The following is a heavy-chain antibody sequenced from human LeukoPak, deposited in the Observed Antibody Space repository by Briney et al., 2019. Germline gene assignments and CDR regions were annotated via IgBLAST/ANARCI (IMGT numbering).Heavy chain of an antibody. CDR2: INPNSGGT. J-gene: IGHJ4*02. V-gene: IGHV1-2*02. Sequence: GASVKVSCKASGYTFTSYGISWVRQAPGQGLEWMGWINPNSGGTNYAQKFQGRVTMTRDTSISTAYMELSRLRSDDTAVYYCARDNGSGSYYPALFDYWGQGTLVTVSS. CDR3: ARDNGSGSYYPALFDY. D-gene: IGHD3-10*01. CDR1: GYTFTSYG.